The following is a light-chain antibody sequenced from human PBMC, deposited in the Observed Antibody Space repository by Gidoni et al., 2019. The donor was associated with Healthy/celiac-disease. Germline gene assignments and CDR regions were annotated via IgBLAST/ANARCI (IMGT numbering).Light chain of an antibody. CDR3: QQYNNWPPGS. CDR2: GAS. Sequence: DIVMTQSKATLSVSPGERATLSCRSSQSVSSKVAWYQHKPGQAPGLLSYGASTRATGIPARFSGSGSGTEFTLTISSLQSEDFAVYYCQQYNNWPPGSFXXXTKLEIK. J-gene: IGKJ2*04. CDR1: QSVSSK. V-gene: IGKV3-15*01.